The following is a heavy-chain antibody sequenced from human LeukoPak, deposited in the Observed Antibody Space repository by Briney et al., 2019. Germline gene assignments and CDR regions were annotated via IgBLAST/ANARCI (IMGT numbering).Heavy chain of an antibody. CDR1: GFTFSSYA. D-gene: IGHD6-19*01. CDR2: ISPTTGTT. Sequence: GGSLRLSCAASGFTFSSYAMSWIRQAPGKGLEWLSAISPTTGTTFYADSVKGRFTISRDNSKNTLYLQMNSLRAENTAIYYCARDGDIAVATSPYYFDYWGQGILVTVSS. J-gene: IGHJ4*02. V-gene: IGHV3-23*01. CDR3: ARDGDIAVATSPYYFDY.